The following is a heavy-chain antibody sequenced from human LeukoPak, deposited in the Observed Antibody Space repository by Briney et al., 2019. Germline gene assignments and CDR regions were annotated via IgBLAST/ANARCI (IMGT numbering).Heavy chain of an antibody. CDR1: GGSFSGYY. Sequence: PSETLSLTCAVYGGSFSGYYWSWIRQPPGKGLEWIGEINHSGSTNYNPSLKSRVTISVDTSKNQFSLKLSSVTAADTAVYYCARSDIVVVVAATPNNQFDYWGQGTLVTVSS. D-gene: IGHD2-15*01. J-gene: IGHJ4*02. V-gene: IGHV4-34*01. CDR3: ARSDIVVVVAATPNNQFDY. CDR2: INHSGST.